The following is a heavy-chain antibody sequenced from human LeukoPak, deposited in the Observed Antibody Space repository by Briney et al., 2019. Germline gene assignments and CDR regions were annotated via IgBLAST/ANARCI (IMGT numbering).Heavy chain of an antibody. CDR3: ARKLAVYYFDY. CDR2: IKQDGSEK. J-gene: IGHJ4*02. V-gene: IGHV3-7*01. D-gene: IGHD6-19*01. Sequence: GGSLRLSCAASGFTFSSYWMSWVRQAPGKVLEWVANIKQDGSEKYYVDSVKGRFTISRDNAKNSLYLQMNSLRAEDTAVYYCARKLAVYYFDYWGQGTLVTVSS. CDR1: GFTFSSYW.